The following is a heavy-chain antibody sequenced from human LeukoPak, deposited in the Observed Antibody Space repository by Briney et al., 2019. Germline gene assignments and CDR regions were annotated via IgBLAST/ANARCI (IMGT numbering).Heavy chain of an antibody. CDR1: GGSFTYYY. J-gene: IGHJ4*02. D-gene: IGHD3-10*01. CDR3: ARLNLEYFYSSGPNDY. V-gene: IGHV4-34*01. Sequence: SETLSLTCALYGGSFTYYYWTWIRQPPGKGLEWIGEINHAGTTDYNPSLKSRVTISVDTSKNQFSLKLNSVTAADTAVYYCARLNLEYFYSSGPNDYWGQGTLVTVSS. CDR2: INHAGTT.